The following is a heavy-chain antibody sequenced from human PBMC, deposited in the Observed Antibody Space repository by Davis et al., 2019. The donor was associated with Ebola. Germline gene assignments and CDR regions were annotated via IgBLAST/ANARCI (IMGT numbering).Heavy chain of an antibody. CDR1: GFTFSRSW. CDR2: INEDGNII. CDR3: VKDFIGPLDY. V-gene: IGHV3-74*01. J-gene: IGHJ4*02. Sequence: HTGGSLRLSCEASGFTFSRSWIHWVRQAPGKGLVWVSRINEDGNIIYYADSVKGRFTLSRDNAKNTVYLQMNSLRAEDTAVYYCVKDFIGPLDYWGQGTLVTVSS. D-gene: IGHD3-16*02.